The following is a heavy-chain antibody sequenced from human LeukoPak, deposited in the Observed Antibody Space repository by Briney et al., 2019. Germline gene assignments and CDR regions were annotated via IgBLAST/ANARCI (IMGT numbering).Heavy chain of an antibody. CDR3: ARHQEAMVRGVLYYMDV. CDR1: GNSISTSDRY. V-gene: IGHV4-39*01. J-gene: IGHJ6*03. Sequence: PSQTLSLTCTVSGNSISTSDRYWGWIRQPPGKGLEWIGSIYYSGITYRNPSLKSRVTISVDTSKNQFSLRLSSVTAADTAVYYCARHQEAMVRGVLYYMDVWGKGTTVTISS. CDR2: IYYSGIT. D-gene: IGHD3-10*01.